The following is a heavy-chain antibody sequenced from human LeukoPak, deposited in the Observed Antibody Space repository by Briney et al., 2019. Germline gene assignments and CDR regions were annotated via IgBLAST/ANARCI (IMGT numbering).Heavy chain of an antibody. Sequence: PGGSLRLSCAASGFTFSSYGMHWVRQAPGKGLEWAAFIRYDGSNKYYADSVKGRFTISRDNSKNTLYLQMNSLRAEDTAVYYYAKVPIVGATNLPNYFDYWGQGTLVTVSS. D-gene: IGHD1-26*01. J-gene: IGHJ4*02. CDR3: AKVPIVGATNLPNYFDY. CDR2: IRYDGSNK. V-gene: IGHV3-30*02. CDR1: GFTFSSYG.